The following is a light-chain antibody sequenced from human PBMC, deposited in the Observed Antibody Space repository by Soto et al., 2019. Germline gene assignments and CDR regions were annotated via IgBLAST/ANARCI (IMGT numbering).Light chain of an antibody. CDR3: QTWGTGFQF. Sequence: QPVLTQSPSASASLGASVKLTCTLSSGHSSYAIAWHQKQPGKGPRYLMDLNNDGSHTKGDGIPDRFSGSSSGADRYLIISSLQSEDEAEYYCQTWGTGFQFFGGGTKLTV. CDR2: LNNDGSH. V-gene: IGLV4-69*01. CDR1: SGHSSYA. J-gene: IGLJ2*01.